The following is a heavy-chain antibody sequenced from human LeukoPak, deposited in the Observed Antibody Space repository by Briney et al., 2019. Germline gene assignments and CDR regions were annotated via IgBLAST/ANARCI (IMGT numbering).Heavy chain of an antibody. D-gene: IGHD1-26*01. CDR2: IYYSGST. Sequence: SQTLSLTCTVSGGSISSGDYYWSWIRQPPGKGLEWIGCIYYSGSTYYNPSLKSRVTISVDTSKNQFSLKLSSVAAADTAVYYCARVGGDSGSEFGAFDIWGQGTMVTVST. CDR3: ARVGGDSGSEFGAFDI. V-gene: IGHV4-30-4*08. CDR1: GGSISSGDYY. J-gene: IGHJ3*02.